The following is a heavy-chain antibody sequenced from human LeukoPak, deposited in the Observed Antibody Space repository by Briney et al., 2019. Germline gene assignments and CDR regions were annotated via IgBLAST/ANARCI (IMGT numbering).Heavy chain of an antibody. Sequence: SETLSLTCTVSGGSISGGDYYWSWIRQPPGRGLEWIAYIFYSGRTYYNPSLKTRVTISADAAKNQFSLRLSSVPAADTAVYYCAKTWGFCTGGTCDHSLAYWGQEPWSPSP. CDR3: AKTWGFCTGGTCDHSLAY. J-gene: IGHJ4*01. D-gene: IGHD2-15*01. CDR2: IFYSGRT. CDR1: GGSISGGDYY. V-gene: IGHV4-30-4*01.